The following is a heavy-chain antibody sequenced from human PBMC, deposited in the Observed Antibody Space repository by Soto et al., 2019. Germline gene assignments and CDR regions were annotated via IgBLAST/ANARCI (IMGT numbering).Heavy chain of an antibody. V-gene: IGHV4-59*01. J-gene: IGHJ4*02. D-gene: IGHD2-21*02. Sequence: ETLSLTCTVSGGSISSYYWSWIRQPPGKGLEWIGYIYYSGSTNYNPSLKSRVTISVDTSKNQLSLKLSSVTAADTAVYYCARVGYCGGDCSFPDYWGQGTLVTVSS. CDR2: IYYSGST. CDR3: ARVGYCGGDCSFPDY. CDR1: GGSISSYY.